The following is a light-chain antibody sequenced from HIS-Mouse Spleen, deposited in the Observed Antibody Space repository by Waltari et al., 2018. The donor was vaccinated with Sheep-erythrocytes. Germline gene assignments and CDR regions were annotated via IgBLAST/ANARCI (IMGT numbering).Light chain of an antibody. V-gene: IGLV2-8*01. CDR1: SITLGGQTY. CDR3: SSYAGSNNWV. Sequence: QSARTHPPPPPGSPDRPSTLSCPEPSITLGGQTYCLWYQRPPGKDPNLMIYEVSKRPSGVPDRFSGSKSGNTASLTVSGLQAEDEADYYCSSYAGSNNWVFGGGTKLTVL. J-gene: IGLJ3*02. CDR2: EVS.